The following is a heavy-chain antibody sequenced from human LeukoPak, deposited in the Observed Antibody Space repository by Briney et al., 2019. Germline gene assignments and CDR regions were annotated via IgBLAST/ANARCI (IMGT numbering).Heavy chain of an antibody. CDR1: GFTFSSSV. CDR3: AAERHDSSGYYYFDY. D-gene: IGHD3-22*01. CDR2: IFVDSGNT. J-gene: IGHJ4*02. V-gene: IGHV1-58*02. Sequence: GTSVKVSCKASGFTFSSSVMKWVRQARGQRLEWIGWIFVDSGNTNYAQKFQERVTITRDMSTSTAYMELSSLTSEDTAVYYCAAERHDSSGYYYFDYWGQGTLVTVSS.